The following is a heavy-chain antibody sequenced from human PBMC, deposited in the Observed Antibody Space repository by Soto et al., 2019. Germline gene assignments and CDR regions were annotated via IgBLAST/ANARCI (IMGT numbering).Heavy chain of an antibody. V-gene: IGHV3-23*01. CDR3: AKEQWLAR. D-gene: IGHD6-19*01. Sequence: EVQLLEFGGGLVQPGGSLRLSCAASGFTLSSNSMNWVRQAPGKGLEWVSIIGGSGNTYYADSVKGRFTISRDNSKNTLYLQMNSLRAEDTAVYYCAKEQWLARWGQGTLVTVSS. J-gene: IGHJ4*02. CDR1: GFTLSSNS. CDR2: IGGSGNT.